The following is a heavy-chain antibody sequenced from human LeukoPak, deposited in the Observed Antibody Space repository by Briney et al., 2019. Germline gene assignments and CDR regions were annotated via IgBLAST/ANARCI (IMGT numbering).Heavy chain of an antibody. CDR3: ARGYSSSWYLNWFDP. Sequence: PSEILSLTCTVSGYSISSGYYWGWLRQPPGKGLEWIGSIYHSGSTYYNPSLKSQVTISVDTSKNQFSLKLTSVTAADTAVYYCARGYSSSWYLNWFDPWGQGTLVTVSS. CDR1: GYSISSGYY. D-gene: IGHD6-13*01. J-gene: IGHJ5*02. CDR2: IYHSGST. V-gene: IGHV4-38-2*02.